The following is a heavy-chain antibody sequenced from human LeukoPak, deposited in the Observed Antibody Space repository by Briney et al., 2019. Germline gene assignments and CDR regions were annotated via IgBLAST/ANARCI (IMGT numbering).Heavy chain of an antibody. V-gene: IGHV4-59*01. CDR2: ILSHGTT. CDR1: GGSITRYY. D-gene: IGHD2-2*01. Sequence: SGTLSLTCAVSGGSITRYYRTWIRQPPGKGLEWIGHILSHGTTNYNPSLKSRVAISLDTSKRQFSLRLTSVTAADTAVYYCARDGCSSTSCYSDYYYGMDVWGQGTTVTVSS. CDR3: ARDGCSSTSCYSDYYYGMDV. J-gene: IGHJ6*02.